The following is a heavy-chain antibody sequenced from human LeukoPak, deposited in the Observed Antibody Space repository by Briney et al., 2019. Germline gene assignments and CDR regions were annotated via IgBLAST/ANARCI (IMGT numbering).Heavy chain of an antibody. J-gene: IGHJ3*02. D-gene: IGHD6-19*01. V-gene: IGHV4-31*03. Sequence: SETLSLTCTVSGGSISSGGYYWSWIRQHPGKGLEWIGYIYYSGSTYYNPSLKSRVTISVDTSKNQLSLKLSSVTAADTAVYYCARDDSSGWYHAFDIWGQGTMVTVSS. CDR2: IYYSGST. CDR1: GGSISSGGYY. CDR3: ARDDSSGWYHAFDI.